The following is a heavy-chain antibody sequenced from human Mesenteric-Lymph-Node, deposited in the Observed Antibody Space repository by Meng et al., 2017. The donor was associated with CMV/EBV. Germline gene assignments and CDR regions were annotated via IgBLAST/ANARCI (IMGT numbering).Heavy chain of an antibody. V-gene: IGHV4-61*01. CDR2: IYYSGST. D-gene: IGHD2-2*01. J-gene: IGHJ6*02. CDR1: GGSISSSSYY. CDR3: ARDPIVVVPAVDYYFYYGMDV. Sequence: SETLSLTCTVSGGSISSSSYYWNWIRQPPGKGLEWIGYIYYSGSTNYNPSLKSRVSISLDTSKNQFSLKLSSVTAADTAVYYCARDPIVVVPAVDYYFYYGMDVWGQGTTVTVSS.